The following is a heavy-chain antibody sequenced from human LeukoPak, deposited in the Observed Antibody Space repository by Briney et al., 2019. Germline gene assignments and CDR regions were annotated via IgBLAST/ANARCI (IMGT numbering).Heavy chain of an antibody. J-gene: IGHJ3*02. V-gene: IGHV1-69*13. Sequence: SVKVSCKASGGTFSSYAISWVRQAPGQGLEWMGGIIPIFGTANYAQKFQGRVTITADESTSTAYMELSSLRSEDTAVYYCARGFSIAAAWRGAFDIWGQGTMVTVSS. CDR2: IIPIFGTA. CDR1: GGTFSSYA. D-gene: IGHD6-13*01. CDR3: ARGFSIAAAWRGAFDI.